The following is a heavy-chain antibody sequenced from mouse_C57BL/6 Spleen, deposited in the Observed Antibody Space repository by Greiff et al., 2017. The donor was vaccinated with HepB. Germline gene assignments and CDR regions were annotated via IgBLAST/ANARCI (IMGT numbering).Heavy chain of an antibody. J-gene: IGHJ2*01. CDR2: ISSGGSYT. CDR1: GFTFSSYG. D-gene: IGHD2-10*01. V-gene: IGHV5-6*01. Sequence: EVKLQESGGDLVKPGGSLKLSCAASGFTFSSYGMSWVRQTPDKRLEWVATISSGGSYTYYPDSVKGRFTISRDNAKNTLYLQMSSLKSVDTAMYYCARQVAYYDQSYFAYWGQGTTLTVSS. CDR3: ARQVAYYDQSYFAY.